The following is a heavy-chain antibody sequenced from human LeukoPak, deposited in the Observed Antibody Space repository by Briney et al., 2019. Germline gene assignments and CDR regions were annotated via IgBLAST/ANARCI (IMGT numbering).Heavy chain of an antibody. J-gene: IGHJ6*03. CDR3: AREGGSSWYGYYYYYYMDV. V-gene: IGHV4-61*02. Sequence: SETLSLTCTVSGGSISSGSYYWSWIRQPAGKGLEWIGRIYTSGSTNYNPSLKSRVTISVDTSKNQFSLKLSSVTAADTAVYYCAREGGSSWYGYYYYYYMDVWGKGTTVTVSS. CDR1: GGSISSGSYY. CDR2: IYTSGST. D-gene: IGHD6-13*01.